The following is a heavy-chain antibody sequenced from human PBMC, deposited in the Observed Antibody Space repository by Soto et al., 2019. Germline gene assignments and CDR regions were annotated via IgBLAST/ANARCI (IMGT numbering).Heavy chain of an antibody. CDR2: ISSSSTYI. V-gene: IGHV3-21*01. Sequence: KRGGSLRLSCAASGFTFSTYSMTWVRQAPGKGLEWVSSISSSSTYIYYADSVKGRFTISRDNAKNSLYLQMNSLRAEDTAVYYCARDPVYPGGVGIAARDYFDYWGQGTLVTVSS. D-gene: IGHD6-6*01. CDR1: GFTFSTYS. J-gene: IGHJ4*02. CDR3: ARDPVYPGGVGIAARDYFDY.